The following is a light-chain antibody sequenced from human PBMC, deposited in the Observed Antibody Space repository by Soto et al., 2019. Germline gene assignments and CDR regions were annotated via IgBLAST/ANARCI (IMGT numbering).Light chain of an antibody. CDR1: QSISSY. Sequence: DIQMTQSPSSLSASVGDRVTITCRASQSISSYLNWYQQKPGKAPKLLIYAASSLQSGVPSRFSGSGSGTDFTLTISSLQSEDFAVYYCQQYNNWPYTFGQGTKLEI. CDR3: QQYNNWPYT. V-gene: IGKV1-39*01. CDR2: AAS. J-gene: IGKJ2*01.